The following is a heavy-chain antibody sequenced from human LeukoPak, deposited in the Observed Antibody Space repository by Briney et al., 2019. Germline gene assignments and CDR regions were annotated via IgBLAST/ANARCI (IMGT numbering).Heavy chain of an antibody. D-gene: IGHD4-17*01. J-gene: IGHJ6*03. Sequence: ASVKVSCKASGYTFTGYYMHWVRQAPGQGLEWMGWINPNSGGTNYAQKFQGRVTMTRDTSNSTAYMELSRLRSDDTAVYYCARGPMGYGDEYYYYYMDVWGKGTTVTVSS. CDR2: INPNSGGT. CDR1: GYTFTGYY. V-gene: IGHV1-2*02. CDR3: ARGPMGYGDEYYYYYMDV.